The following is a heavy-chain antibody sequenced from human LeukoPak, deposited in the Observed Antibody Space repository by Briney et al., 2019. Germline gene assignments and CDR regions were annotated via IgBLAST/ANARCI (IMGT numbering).Heavy chain of an antibody. CDR3: AKDIASPYDSSGGFDY. V-gene: IGHV3-9*01. Sequence: GGSLRLSCAASGFSFDDYAMHWVRQAPGKGLEWVSGISWNSGSIGYADSVKGRFTISRDNAKNSLYLQMNSLRAEDTALYYCAKDIASPYDSSGGFDYWGQGTLVTVSS. D-gene: IGHD3-22*01. J-gene: IGHJ4*02. CDR2: ISWNSGSI. CDR1: GFSFDDYA.